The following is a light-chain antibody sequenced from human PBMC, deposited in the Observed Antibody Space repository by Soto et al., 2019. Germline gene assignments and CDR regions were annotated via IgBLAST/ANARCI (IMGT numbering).Light chain of an antibody. CDR1: QSVSSY. CDR3: QHYAHNSPIT. V-gene: IGKV3-11*01. J-gene: IGKJ5*01. CDR2: DAS. Sequence: DIVLTQSPAPLSLSPGERATLSCRSSQSVSSYLAWYQQKPGQAPRLLIYDASNRATGIPARFSCSGSGTAFTLTISSLEPEDLAVYYCQHYAHNSPITFGQGTRLEI.